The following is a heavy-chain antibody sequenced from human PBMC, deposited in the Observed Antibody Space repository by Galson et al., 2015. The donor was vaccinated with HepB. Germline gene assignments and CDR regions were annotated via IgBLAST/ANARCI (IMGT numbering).Heavy chain of an antibody. CDR2: ISTYNGNT. CDR1: GSTFTSYG. V-gene: IGHV1-18*01. J-gene: IGHJ4*02. D-gene: IGHD3-10*01. CDR3: ARDPLGFGELLLPYFDK. Sequence: SVKVSCKASGSTFTSYGIGWVRQAPGQGLEWMGWISTYNGNTKYAQNLQGRVTMTTDTSTSTAYMDLRSLRYDDTAVYYCARDPLGFGELLLPYFDKWGQGTLVTVSS.